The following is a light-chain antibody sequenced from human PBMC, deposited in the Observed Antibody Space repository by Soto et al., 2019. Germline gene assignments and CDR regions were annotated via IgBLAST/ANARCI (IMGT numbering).Light chain of an antibody. J-gene: IGKJ1*01. V-gene: IGKV3-15*01. CDR1: QSVSSN. CDR3: QQYNSLWT. Sequence: ETVMTQSPATLSVSPGERASLSCRASQSVSSNLAWYQQKPGRAPRILIFGASSRAAGVPDRFSGSGSGTEFTLTISSLQPDDFATYYCQQYNSLWTFGQGTKVDIK. CDR2: GAS.